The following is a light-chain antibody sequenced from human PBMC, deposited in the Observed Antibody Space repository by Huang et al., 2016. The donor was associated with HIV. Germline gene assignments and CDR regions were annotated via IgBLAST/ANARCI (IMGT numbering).Light chain of an antibody. CDR2: AAS. CDR3: QQYDTSPPALT. Sequence: EIVLTQSPGTLSLSPGERATLSCRASQTISSTYLAWYQQKPGQAPRLLIYAASSRASCIPDRFSGSGSGTDFTLTIYRLEPEDFAVYYCQQYDTSPPALTFGGGTKVEIK. J-gene: IGKJ4*01. CDR1: QTISSTY. V-gene: IGKV3-20*01.